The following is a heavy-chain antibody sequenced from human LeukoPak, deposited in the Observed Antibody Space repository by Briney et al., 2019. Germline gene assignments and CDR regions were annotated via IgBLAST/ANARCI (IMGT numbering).Heavy chain of an antibody. Sequence: PGGSLRLSCAASGFTFDDYGMSWVRQAPGKGLEWVSLISGDGGTTYYADSVKGRFTISRDNSKNSLYLQMSSLRTEDTALYYCAKHNWNYDSWGQGTLVTVSS. CDR1: GFTFDDYG. V-gene: IGHV3-43*02. D-gene: IGHD1-1*01. CDR2: ISGDGGTT. J-gene: IGHJ5*01. CDR3: AKHNWNYDS.